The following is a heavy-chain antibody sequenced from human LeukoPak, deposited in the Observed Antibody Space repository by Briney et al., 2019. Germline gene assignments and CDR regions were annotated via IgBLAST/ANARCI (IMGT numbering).Heavy chain of an antibody. V-gene: IGHV4-61*02. CDR2: IYTSGST. CDR3: ARRGMRGPRYYYDSSGFPSNAFDI. J-gene: IGHJ3*02. CDR1: GGSISSGSYY. Sequence: PSQTLSLTCIVSGGSISSGSYYWSWIRQPAGKGLEWIGRIYTSGSTNYNPSLKSRVTISVDTSKNQFSLKLSSVTAADTAVYYCARRGMRGPRYYYDSSGFPSNAFDIWGQGTMVTVSS. D-gene: IGHD3-22*01.